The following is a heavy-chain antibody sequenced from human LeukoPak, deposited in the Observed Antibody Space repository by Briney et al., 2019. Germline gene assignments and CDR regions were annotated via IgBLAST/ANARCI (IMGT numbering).Heavy chain of an antibody. CDR3: ARRNVLTEGEAFDI. CDR2: IYTSGST. CDR1: GGSISSYY. V-gene: IGHV4-4*07. J-gene: IGHJ3*02. D-gene: IGHD3-16*01. Sequence: PSETLSLTCTVSGGSISSYYWSWIRQPAGKGLEWIGRIYTSGSTNYNPSLKSRVTMSVDTSKNQFSLKLSSVTAADTAVYLCARRNVLTEGEAFDIWGQGTLVTVSS.